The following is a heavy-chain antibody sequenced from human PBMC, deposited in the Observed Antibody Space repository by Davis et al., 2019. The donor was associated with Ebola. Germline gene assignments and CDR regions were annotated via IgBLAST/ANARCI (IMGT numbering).Heavy chain of an antibody. CDR1: GYTFTSYY. J-gene: IGHJ6*02. Sequence: AASVKVSCKASGYTFTSYYMHWVRQAPGQGLEWMGIINASGGSTSYAQKFQCRVTMTRDTSTSTVYMELSSLRSAVTAVSSCARVLNRYRSFYYYYAMDISRHATPVTISS. D-gene: IGHD6-13*01. V-gene: IGHV1-46*01. CDR3: ARVLNRYRSFYYYYAMDI. CDR2: INASGGST.